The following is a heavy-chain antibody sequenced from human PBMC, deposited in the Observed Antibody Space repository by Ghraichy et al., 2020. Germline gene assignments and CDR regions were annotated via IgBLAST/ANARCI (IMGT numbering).Heavy chain of an antibody. Sequence: GGSLRLSCAASGFTFSSYGMHWVRQAPGKGLEWVAVIWYDGSNKYYADSVKGRFTISRDNSKNTLYRQMTSLRAEDTAVYYCARVGPGGAFDYWGQGTLVTVSS. J-gene: IGHJ4*02. CDR2: IWYDGSNK. D-gene: IGHD4-23*01. V-gene: IGHV3-33*01. CDR3: ARVGPGGAFDY. CDR1: GFTFSSYG.